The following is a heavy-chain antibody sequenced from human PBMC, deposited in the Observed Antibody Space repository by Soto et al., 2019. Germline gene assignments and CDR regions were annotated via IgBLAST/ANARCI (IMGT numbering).Heavy chain of an antibody. J-gene: IGHJ6*02. D-gene: IGHD2-15*01. V-gene: IGHV3-21*01. CDR1: AFTFSSYS. CDR3: ARDLDGCSGGSCYGGYYYYGLDV. CDR2: ISSSSSYI. Sequence: GGSLRLSCAASAFTFSSYSMNWVRQAPGKGLEWVSSISSSSSYIYYADSVKGRFTISRDSAKNSLYLQMNSLRAEGTAVYYCARDLDGCSGGSCYGGYYYYGLDVWGQGTTVTVSS.